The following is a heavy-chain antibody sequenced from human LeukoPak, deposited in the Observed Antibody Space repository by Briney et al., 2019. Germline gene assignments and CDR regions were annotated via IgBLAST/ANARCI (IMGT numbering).Heavy chain of an antibody. CDR2: MSYSGSST. CDR1: GFTFSSYG. CDR3: AKPYGSAYYYFDN. D-gene: IGHD6-19*01. J-gene: IGHJ4*02. Sequence: GGSLTLSCAASGFTFSSYGMNWVRQPPRKGLEWVSAMSYSGSSTYYADSVKGRFTNSRDNAKNTLYLQMNSLSAEDTAVYYCAKPYGSAYYYFDNWGQGTLVSVSS. V-gene: IGHV3-23*01.